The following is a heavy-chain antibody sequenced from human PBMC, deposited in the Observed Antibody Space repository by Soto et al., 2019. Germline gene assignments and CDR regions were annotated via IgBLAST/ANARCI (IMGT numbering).Heavy chain of an antibody. V-gene: IGHV1-46*01. CDR1: GYTFTDYY. D-gene: IGHD2-21*02. J-gene: IGHJ4*02. CDR3: ARGGHVGVVTAALDY. CDR2: VNPSGGHT. Sequence: QVQLVQSGAEVKKPGASVKVSCKASGYTFTDYYIHWVRQAPGQGLEWMGTVNPSGGHTTYAQHFLGRMTMTRDTATRTLYMELSSLTSEETAIYYCARGGHVGVVTAALDYWGQGTLVTVSS.